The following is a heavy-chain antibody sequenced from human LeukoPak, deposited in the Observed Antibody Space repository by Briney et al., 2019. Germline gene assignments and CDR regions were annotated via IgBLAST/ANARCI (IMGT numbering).Heavy chain of an antibody. V-gene: IGHV1-18*01. CDR2: ISAYNGNT. D-gene: IGHD3-10*01. Sequence: ASVKVSCKASGYTFTSYGISWVRQAPGQGLEWMGWISAYNGNTNYAQKLQGRVTMTTDTSTSTAYMELRSLRSEDTAVYYCAMRMVRGVYFDYWGQGTLVTVSS. J-gene: IGHJ4*02. CDR1: GYTFTSYG. CDR3: AMRMVRGVYFDY.